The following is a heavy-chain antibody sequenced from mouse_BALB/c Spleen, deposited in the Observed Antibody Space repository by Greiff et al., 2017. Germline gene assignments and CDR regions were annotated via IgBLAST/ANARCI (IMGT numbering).Heavy chain of an antibody. V-gene: IGHV1-14*01. Sequence: VQLQQSGPELVKPGASVKMSCKASGYTFTSYVMHWVKQKPGQGLEWIGYINPYNDGTKYNEKFKGKATLTSDKSSSTAYMELSSLTSEDSAVYYCARAGYYGSSQFAYWGQGTLVTVSA. CDR2: INPYNDGT. CDR1: GYTFTSYV. CDR3: ARAGYYGSSQFAY. D-gene: IGHD1-1*01. J-gene: IGHJ3*01.